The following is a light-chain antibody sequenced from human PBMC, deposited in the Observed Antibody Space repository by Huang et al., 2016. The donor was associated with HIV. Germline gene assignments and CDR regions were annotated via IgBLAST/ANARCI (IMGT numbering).Light chain of an antibody. CDR2: GAS. Sequence: EIVLTQSPGTLYLFPGEIATLSCRASQSISLSYLAWYQQKPGQAPRLISYGASSRATCIPDRFSGSGSGTDFTLPISRLEPEDFAVYYCQQYGSSPPTFGPGTKVDI. J-gene: IGKJ3*01. V-gene: IGKV3-20*01. CDR1: QSISLSY. CDR3: QQYGSSPPT.